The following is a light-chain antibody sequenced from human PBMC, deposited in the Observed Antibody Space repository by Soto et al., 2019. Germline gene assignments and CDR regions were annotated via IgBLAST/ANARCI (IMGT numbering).Light chain of an antibody. CDR1: QTINKNY. CDR3: QYYGRSPLT. J-gene: IGKJ4*01. V-gene: IGKV3-20*01. CDR2: SAS. Sequence: EIVLTQSPGTLSLSPGERATLSCRASQTINKNYFAWYQQKPGQAPRPLMHSASSRATGIPDRFSGSGSGTDFTLTISRLEPEDFAVYYCQYYGRSPLTFGGGTKVEIK.